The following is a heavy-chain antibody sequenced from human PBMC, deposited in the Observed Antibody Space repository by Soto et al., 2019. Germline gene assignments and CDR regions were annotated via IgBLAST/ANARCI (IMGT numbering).Heavy chain of an antibody. CDR1: GFTFSSYS. Sequence: GSLRLSCAASGFTFSSYSMNWVRQAPGKGLEWVSSISSSSSYIYYADSVKGRFTISRDNAKNSLYLQMNSLRAEDTAVYYCARRIAVAGNLDYWGQGTLVTVSS. D-gene: IGHD6-19*01. CDR3: ARRIAVAGNLDY. V-gene: IGHV3-21*01. CDR2: ISSSSSYI. J-gene: IGHJ4*02.